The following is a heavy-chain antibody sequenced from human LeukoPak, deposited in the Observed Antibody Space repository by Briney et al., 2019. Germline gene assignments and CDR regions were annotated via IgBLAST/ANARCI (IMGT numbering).Heavy chain of an antibody. CDR2: ISFDGSNK. Sequence: PGRSLRLSCAASGFTFSSYAMQWVRQAPGKGLEWVAVISFDGSNKYYADSVKGRFTISRDNSKNTLYLQMNSPRAEDTAVYYCARAMDRAYYYYMDVWGKGTTVTVSS. D-gene: IGHD3/OR15-3a*01. CDR3: ARAMDRAYYYYMDV. J-gene: IGHJ6*03. V-gene: IGHV3-30-3*01. CDR1: GFTFSSYA.